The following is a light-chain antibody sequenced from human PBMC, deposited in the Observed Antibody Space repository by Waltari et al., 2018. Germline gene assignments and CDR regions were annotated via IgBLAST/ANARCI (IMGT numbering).Light chain of an antibody. J-gene: IGKJ1*01. CDR2: AAS. Sequence: IQLTQSPSSLSASVGDRVTITCRASQGIRSYLAWYQQKPGKAPKLLIYAASALQSVVPSRFSGSGSGTDFTLTISSLQPEDFATYYCQQVNDYSWTFGQGTKVEIK. CDR3: QQVNDYSWT. V-gene: IGKV1-9*01. CDR1: QGIRSY.